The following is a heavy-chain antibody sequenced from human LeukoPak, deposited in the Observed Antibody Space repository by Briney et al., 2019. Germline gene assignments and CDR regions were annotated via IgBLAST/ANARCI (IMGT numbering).Heavy chain of an antibody. CDR1: GYTLTELS. V-gene: IGHV1-24*01. J-gene: IGHJ6*02. CDR2: FDPEDGET. CDR3: ATEGGIQPEYYYGMDV. Sequence: ASVKVSCKVSGYTLTELSMHWVRQAPGKGLEWMGGFDPEDGETIYAQKFQGRVTMTEDTSTDTAYMELSSLRSEDTAVYYCATEGGIQPEYYYGMDVWGQGTTVTVSS. D-gene: IGHD5-18*01.